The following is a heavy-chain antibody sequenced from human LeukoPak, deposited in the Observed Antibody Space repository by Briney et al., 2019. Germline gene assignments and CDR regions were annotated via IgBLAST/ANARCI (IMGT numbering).Heavy chain of an antibody. CDR1: GYTFTSYY. V-gene: IGHV1-46*01. D-gene: IGHD6-13*01. CDR2: ITTSGGST. J-gene: IGHJ4*02. CDR3: ARVRTIAAVGPDFDY. Sequence: ASVKVSCKASGYTFTSYYIHWVRQAPGQGLEWMGIITTSGGSTSYAQNFQGRIAMTRDTSTSTVYMELTSLGSEDTAIYYCARVRTIAAVGPDFDYWGQGTLVTVSS.